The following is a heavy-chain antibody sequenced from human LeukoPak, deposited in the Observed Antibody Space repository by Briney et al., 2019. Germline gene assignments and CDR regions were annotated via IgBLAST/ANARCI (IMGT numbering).Heavy chain of an antibody. V-gene: IGHV4-59*01. Sequence: PSETLSLTCTVYGGSISGYYWTWIGQPHGKELGTIGSINFKGRTSYTPSLKSRVAMSVHTSKNQFSLKLSSVTAADTSVYYCARDGNPCNLDVWGRGTLVTVSS. CDR2: INFKGRT. CDR3: ARDGNPCNLDV. CDR1: GGSISGYY. J-gene: IGHJ2*01.